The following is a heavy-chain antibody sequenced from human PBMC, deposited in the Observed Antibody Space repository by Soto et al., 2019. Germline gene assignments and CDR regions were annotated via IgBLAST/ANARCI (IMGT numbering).Heavy chain of an antibody. V-gene: IGHV3-53*01. CDR1: GFTVSNNY. CDR2: IYSGGST. Sequence: GGSLRLSCAASGFTVSNNYMSWVRQAPGKGLEWVSLIYSGGSTFYADSVKGRFTISRDNSKNTLFLQMNSLRAEDTAVYFCATYTSLDYWGQGTLVTVSS. CDR3: ATYTSLDY. J-gene: IGHJ4*02. D-gene: IGHD2-2*02.